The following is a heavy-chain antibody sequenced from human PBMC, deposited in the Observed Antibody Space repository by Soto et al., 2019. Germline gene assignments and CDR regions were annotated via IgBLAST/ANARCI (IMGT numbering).Heavy chain of an antibody. CDR3: AKDWGLRAYYYGMDV. D-gene: IGHD1-26*01. CDR2: INSDGSST. CDR1: GFIFSTYW. J-gene: IGHJ6*02. Sequence: EVQLVESGGGLVQPGGSLRLSCAASGFIFSTYWIHWVRQAPGKGLVWVSRINSDGSSTTYADSVKGRFTIFRDNAKNTLYLQMNSLRAEDTAVYYCAKDWGLRAYYYGMDVWGQGTTVTVSS. V-gene: IGHV3-74*01.